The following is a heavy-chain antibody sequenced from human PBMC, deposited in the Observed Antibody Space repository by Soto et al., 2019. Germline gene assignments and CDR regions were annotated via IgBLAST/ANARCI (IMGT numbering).Heavy chain of an antibody. V-gene: IGHV3-7*05. Sequence: LSLTCAASGFTLSSYWMSWVRQAPGKGLEWVANVNQVGSEKYSVDSVKGRFTISRDNAKNSLDLQMNSLRAEDTAVYFCARHRFGGVYGMDVWGQGTTVTVSS. CDR3: ARHRFGGVYGMDV. CDR2: VNQVGSEK. CDR1: GFTLSSYW. D-gene: IGHD3-16*01. J-gene: IGHJ6*02.